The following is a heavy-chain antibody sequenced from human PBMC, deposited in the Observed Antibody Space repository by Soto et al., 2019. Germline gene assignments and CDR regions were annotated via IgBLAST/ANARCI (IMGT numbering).Heavy chain of an antibody. J-gene: IGHJ4*02. CDR1: GGSIGTYY. V-gene: IGHV4-59*08. CDR3: ARHPGYYDILTGYTTYYFDS. CDR2: IYYRGNT. D-gene: IGHD3-9*01. Sequence: SETLSLTCTVSGGSIGTYYWRWIRQPPGKGLEWIGYIYYRGNTAYNPSLKSRVTISLDMPKNQFSLKLSSVTAADMAVYYCARHPGYYDILTGYTTYYFDSWGQGILVT.